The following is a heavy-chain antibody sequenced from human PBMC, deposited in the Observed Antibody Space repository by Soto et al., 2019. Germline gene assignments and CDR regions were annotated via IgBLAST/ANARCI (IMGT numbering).Heavy chain of an antibody. V-gene: IGHV4-31*03. Sequence: SETLSLTCTVSGGSISSGGYYWSWTRQHPGKGLEWIGYIYYSGSTYYNPSLKSRVTISVDTSKNQFSLKLSSVTAADTAVYYCARARRSAAYYDFWSGFYGMDVWGQGTTVTVSS. J-gene: IGHJ6*02. CDR1: GGSISSGGYY. CDR3: ARARRSAAYYDFWSGFYGMDV. D-gene: IGHD3-3*01. CDR2: IYYSGST.